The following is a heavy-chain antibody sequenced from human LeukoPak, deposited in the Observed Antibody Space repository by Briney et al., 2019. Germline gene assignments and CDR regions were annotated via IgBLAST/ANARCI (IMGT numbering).Heavy chain of an antibody. CDR3: ARDPPPYCGGDCYN. J-gene: IGHJ4*02. CDR2: ISSSSSYI. D-gene: IGHD2-21*02. V-gene: IGHV3-21*01. CDR1: GFTVSSNY. Sequence: GGSLRLSCAASGFTVSSNYMNWVRQAPGKGLEWVSSISSSSSYIYYADSVKGRFTISRDNAKNSLYLQMNSLRAEDTAVYYCARDPPPYCGGDCYNWGQGTLVTVSS.